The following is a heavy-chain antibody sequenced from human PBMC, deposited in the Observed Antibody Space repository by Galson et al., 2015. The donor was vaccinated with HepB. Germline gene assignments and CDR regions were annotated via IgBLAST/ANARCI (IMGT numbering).Heavy chain of an antibody. Sequence: SLRLSCAASGFTFSSYWMSWVRQAPGKGLEWVANIKQDGSEKYYVDSVKGRFTISRDNAKNSLYLQMNGLRAEDTAVYYCARDPSGWYPSYYFDYWGQGTLVTVSS. CDR3: ARDPSGWYPSYYFDY. CDR1: GFTFSSYW. D-gene: IGHD6-19*01. V-gene: IGHV3-7*03. J-gene: IGHJ4*02. CDR2: IKQDGSEK.